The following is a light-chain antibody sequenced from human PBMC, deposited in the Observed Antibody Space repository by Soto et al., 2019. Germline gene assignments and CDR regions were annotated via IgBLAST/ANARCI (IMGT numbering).Light chain of an antibody. CDR3: QCQDSSIA. J-gene: IGLJ2*01. Sequence: NFLLTQPPSVSESPGQTVTISCTRSSGSIASNYVQWYQQRPGSAPPTVLAADNQRPSGVPDRCSGSSDSSSNSASLTIAGQETEDEADYYGQCQDSSIAFGGGTKLTVL. V-gene: IGLV6-57*04. CDR1: SGSIASNY. CDR2: ADN.